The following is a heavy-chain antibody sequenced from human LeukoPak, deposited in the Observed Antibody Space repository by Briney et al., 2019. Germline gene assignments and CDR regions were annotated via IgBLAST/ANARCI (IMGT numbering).Heavy chain of an antibody. CDR3: ARDRRYDSSGYYSTVYYYYMDV. CDR2: IYHTGST. Sequence: SETLSLTCTVSGYSICSGYFWAWIRQSPVKGLEWVGSIYHTGSTYEKSSLKSRVAISVDTSKNQFSLKLHSVTAADTAVYYCARDRRYDSSGYYSTVYYYYMDVWGKGTTVTVSS. V-gene: IGHV4-38-2*02. D-gene: IGHD3-22*01. CDR1: GYSICSGYF. J-gene: IGHJ6*03.